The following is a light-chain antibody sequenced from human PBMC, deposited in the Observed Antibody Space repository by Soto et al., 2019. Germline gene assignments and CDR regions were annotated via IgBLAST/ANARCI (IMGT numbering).Light chain of an antibody. CDR3: HSYDSSLSGSYV. CDR2: GNT. V-gene: IGLV1-40*01. J-gene: IGLJ1*01. Sequence: QSVLTQPPSVSGAPGQRLTISCTGSSSNIGAGYDVHWYQQLPGTAPKLLIYGNTNRPSGVPDRFSGSKSGTSASLAITGLQAEDEADYYCHSYDSSLSGSYVFGTGTKLTVL. CDR1: SSNIGAGYD.